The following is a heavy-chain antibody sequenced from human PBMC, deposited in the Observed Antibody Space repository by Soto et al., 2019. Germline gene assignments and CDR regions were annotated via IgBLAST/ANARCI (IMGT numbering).Heavy chain of an antibody. CDR3: ARVPVKTRDYYYMDV. V-gene: IGHV3-11*01. CDR1: GFTFSDYY. CDR2: ISSSGSTI. J-gene: IGHJ6*03. Sequence: GGSLRLSCAASGFTFSDYYMSWIRQAPGKGLEWVSYISSSGSTIYYADSVKGRFTISRDNAKNSLYLQMNSLRAEDTAVYYCARVPVKTRDYYYMDVWGKGTTVTVSS.